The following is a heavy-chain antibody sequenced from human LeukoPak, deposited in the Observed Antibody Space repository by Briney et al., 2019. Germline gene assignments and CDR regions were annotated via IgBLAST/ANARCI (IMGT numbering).Heavy chain of an antibody. Sequence: SETLSLTCTVSGGSINSYYWSWIRQPPGKGLEWIGYIYYSGSTNYNPSLKSRVTISVDMSKNQFSLKLSSVTAADTALYYCARGYYFDFWGQGTLVTVSS. CDR3: ARGYYFDF. V-gene: IGHV4-59*01. J-gene: IGHJ4*02. CDR2: IYYSGST. CDR1: GGSINSYY.